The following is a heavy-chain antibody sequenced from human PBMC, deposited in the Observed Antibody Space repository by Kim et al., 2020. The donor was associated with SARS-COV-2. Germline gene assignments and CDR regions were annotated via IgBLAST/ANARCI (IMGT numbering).Heavy chain of an antibody. D-gene: IGHD6-19*01. V-gene: IGHV7-4-1*02. J-gene: IGHJ4*02. Sequence: AQGFTGRFVFSLDTSVSTAYLQISSLKAEDTAVYYCARLSIAVAGSPYDYWGQGTLVTVSS. CDR3: ARLSIAVAGSPYDY.